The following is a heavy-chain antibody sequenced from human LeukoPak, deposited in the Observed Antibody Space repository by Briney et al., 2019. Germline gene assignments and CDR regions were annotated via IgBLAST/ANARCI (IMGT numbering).Heavy chain of an antibody. Sequence: GGSLRLSCAASGFTVSSTYMSWVRQAPGKGLEWVSIIYGGGSTYYADSVKGRFTISRDSSKNTLYLQMNSLRAEDTAVYYCARGAAGGDFDYWGQGTLVTVSS. CDR3: ARGAAGGDFDY. D-gene: IGHD6-13*01. J-gene: IGHJ4*02. CDR2: IYGGGST. V-gene: IGHV3-53*01. CDR1: GFTVSSTY.